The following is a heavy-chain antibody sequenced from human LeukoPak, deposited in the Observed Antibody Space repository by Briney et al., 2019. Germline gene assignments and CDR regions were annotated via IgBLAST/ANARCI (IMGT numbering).Heavy chain of an antibody. CDR3: ARVSRDTPADYYYYYMDV. D-gene: IGHD5-18*01. V-gene: IGHV4-59*01. J-gene: IGHJ6*03. Sequence: SETLSLTCTVSGGSISSYYWSWIRQPPGKGLEWIGYIYYSGSTNYNPSLKSRVTISVDTSKNQFSLKLSSVTAADTAVYYCARVSRDTPADYYYYYMDVWGKGTTVTISS. CDR2: IYYSGST. CDR1: GGSISSYY.